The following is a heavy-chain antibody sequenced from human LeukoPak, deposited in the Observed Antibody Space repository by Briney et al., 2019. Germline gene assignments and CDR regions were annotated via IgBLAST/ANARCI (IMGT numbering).Heavy chain of an antibody. CDR1: GGSISSGSYY. V-gene: IGHV4-61*02. J-gene: IGHJ4*02. D-gene: IGHD3-3*01. CDR3: AREGVSWYYDFWSGYLIDY. Sequence: NPSETLSLTCTVSGGSISSGSYYWSWIRQLAGKGLEWIGRIYTSGSTNYNPSLKSRVTISVDTSKNQFSLKLSSVTAADTAVYYCAREGVSWYYDFWSGYLIDYWGQGTLVTVSS. CDR2: IYTSGST.